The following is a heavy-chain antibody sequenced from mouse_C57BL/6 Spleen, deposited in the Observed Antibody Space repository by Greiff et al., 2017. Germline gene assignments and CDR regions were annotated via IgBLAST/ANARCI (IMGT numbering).Heavy chain of an antibody. CDR1: GYSFTGYY. CDR3: ARRRSNYYFDY. CDR2: INPSTGGT. J-gene: IGHJ2*01. D-gene: IGHD2-5*01. V-gene: IGHV1-42*01. Sequence: VQLKESGPELVKPGASVKISCKASGYSFTGYYMNWVKQSPEKSLEWIGEINPSTGGTTYNQKFKAKATLTVDKSSSTAYMQLKSLTSEDSAVYYCARRRSNYYFDYWGQGTTLTVSS.